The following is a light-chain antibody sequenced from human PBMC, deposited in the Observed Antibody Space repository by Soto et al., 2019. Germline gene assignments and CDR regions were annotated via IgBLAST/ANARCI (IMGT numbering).Light chain of an antibody. J-gene: IGKJ3*01. CDR3: QQYDDLPPT. CDR2: DAS. V-gene: IGKV1-33*01. Sequence: DIQMTQSPSSLSASVGDRVTITCQTSQHISTYLNWFQQKPGKAPELLIYDASNLVPGVPSRFSGSGSGTDFTVTISSMQPEDIATYYSQQYDDLPPTFGPGIKVDIK. CDR1: QHISTY.